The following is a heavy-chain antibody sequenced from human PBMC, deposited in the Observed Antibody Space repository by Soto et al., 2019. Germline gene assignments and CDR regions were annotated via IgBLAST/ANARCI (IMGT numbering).Heavy chain of an antibody. Sequence: GASVKVSCKASGGTFSSYAISWVRQAPGQGLEWMGRIIPIFGIANYAQKFQGRVTITADKSTSTAYMELSSLRSEDTAVYYCGTATNYYYMDVWGKGTTVTVSS. CDR2: IIPIFGIA. CDR1: GGTFSSYA. D-gene: IGHD1-1*01. V-gene: IGHV1-69*04. CDR3: GTATNYYYMDV. J-gene: IGHJ6*03.